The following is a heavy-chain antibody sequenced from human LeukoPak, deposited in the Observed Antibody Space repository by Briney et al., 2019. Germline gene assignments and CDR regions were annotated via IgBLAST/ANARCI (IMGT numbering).Heavy chain of an antibody. V-gene: IGHV3-73*01. CDR1: GFTFSGSV. J-gene: IGHJ4*02. CDR2: IRSKANSYAT. D-gene: IGHD5-12*01. Sequence: GGSLRLSCAASGFTFSGSVMHWVRQASGKGLEWVGRIRSKANSYATAYAASVKGRFTISRDNSKNTLYLQMNSLRAEDTAVYYCARGGAYDSWNYFDYWGQGTLVTVSS. CDR3: ARGGAYDSWNYFDY.